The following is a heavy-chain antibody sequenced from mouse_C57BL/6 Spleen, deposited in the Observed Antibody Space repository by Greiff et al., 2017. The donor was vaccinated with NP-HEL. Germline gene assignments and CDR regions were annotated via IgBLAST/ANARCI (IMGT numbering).Heavy chain of an antibody. Sequence: EVMLVESGGGLVKPGGSLKLSCAASGFTFSSYAMSWVRQTPEKRLEWVATISDGGSYTYYPDNVKGRVTISRDNSKNNLYLQMSHLKSEDTAMYYCARDRIWYFDVWGTGTTVTVSS. V-gene: IGHV5-4*01. CDR1: GFTFSSYA. J-gene: IGHJ1*03. CDR3: ARDRIWYFDV. CDR2: ISDGGSYT.